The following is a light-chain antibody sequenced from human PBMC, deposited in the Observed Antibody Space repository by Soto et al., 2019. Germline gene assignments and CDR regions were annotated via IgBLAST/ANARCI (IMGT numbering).Light chain of an antibody. Sequence: AIRMTQSPSSFSASTGDRVTITCRASQGISSYLAWYQQKTGKAPKLLIYAASPLQNGDPSRFSGSESGKDFTLTISCLQSEDFATYYCQQYYSYPPTCGQGTKVEIK. V-gene: IGKV1-8*01. CDR3: QQYYSYPPT. CDR2: AAS. J-gene: IGKJ1*01. CDR1: QGISSY.